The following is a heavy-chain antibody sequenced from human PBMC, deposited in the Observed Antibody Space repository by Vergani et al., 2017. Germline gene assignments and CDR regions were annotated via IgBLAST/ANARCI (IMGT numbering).Heavy chain of an antibody. CDR2: IYYSGSP. CDR3: ARVYGSGSYYNYYYYMDV. Sequence: QVQLPESGPGLVKPSETLSLTCTVSGGSVSSGSYYWSWIRQPPGKGLEWIGYIYYSGSPNYNPSLKSRVTISVDTSKNQFSLKLSSVTAADTAVYYCARVYGSGSYYNYYYYMDVWGKGTTVTVSS. J-gene: IGHJ6*03. V-gene: IGHV4-61*01. D-gene: IGHD3-10*01. CDR1: GGSVSSGSYY.